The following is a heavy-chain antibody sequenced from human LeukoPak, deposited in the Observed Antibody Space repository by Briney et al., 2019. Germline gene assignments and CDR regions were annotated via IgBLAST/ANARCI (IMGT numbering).Heavy chain of an antibody. CDR1: GFTFSTYR. Sequence: GGSLRLSCAASGFTFSTYRMNWVRQAPGKGLEWVSSISSSSGYLHYADSVRGRFTISRDNAKGSVLLQMNSLRADDTAVYYCARDERGIDYWGQGTLVTVSS. D-gene: IGHD6-13*01. CDR3: ARDERGIDY. CDR2: ISSSSGYL. V-gene: IGHV3-21*01. J-gene: IGHJ4*02.